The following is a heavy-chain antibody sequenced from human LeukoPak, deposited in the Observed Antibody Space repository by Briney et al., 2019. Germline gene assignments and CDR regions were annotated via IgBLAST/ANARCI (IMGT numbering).Heavy chain of an antibody. CDR1: GFTVSSNY. CDR2: IYSGGST. Sequence: GGSLRLSCAASGFTVSSNYMSWVRQAPGKGLEWVSVIYSGGSTYYADSVKGRFTISRDNSKNTLYLQMNSLRAEDTAVYYCASGLRRGYSYGSYWGQGTLVTVSS. V-gene: IGHV3-53*01. J-gene: IGHJ4*02. CDR3: ASGLRRGYSYGSY. D-gene: IGHD5-18*01.